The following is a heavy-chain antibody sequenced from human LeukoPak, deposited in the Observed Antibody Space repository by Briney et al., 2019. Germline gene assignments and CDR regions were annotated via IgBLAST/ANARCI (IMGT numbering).Heavy chain of an antibody. V-gene: IGHV3-21*01. CDR1: GFTFSSYS. D-gene: IGHD3-9*01. J-gene: IGHJ4*02. CDR2: ISSSSSYV. Sequence: GGSLRLSCAASGFTFSSYSMNWVRQAPGKGLEWVSSISSSSSYVYYADSVKGRFTISRDNAKNSLYLQMNSLRAEDTAVYYCAGSPSRLRYFDWFMGYWGQGTLVTVSS. CDR3: AGSPSRLRYFDWFMGY.